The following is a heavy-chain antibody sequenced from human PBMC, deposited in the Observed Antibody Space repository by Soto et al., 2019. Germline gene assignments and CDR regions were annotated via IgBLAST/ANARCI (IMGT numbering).Heavy chain of an antibody. CDR2: IATYNSNK. V-gene: IGHV1-18*01. D-gene: IGHD3-10*01. CDR3: ARVLRGVVNWFDP. J-gene: IGHJ5*02. Sequence: HLVQSGPEVKQPGASVTVSCKTSGDTFTNFGLSWVRQAPGQGLEWMGWIATYNSNKNYAQKFQGRLTLTTDTSTSTAYMELKSLVYDDTAVYYGARVLRGVVNWFDPWGQGTLVTVSS. CDR1: GDTFTNFG.